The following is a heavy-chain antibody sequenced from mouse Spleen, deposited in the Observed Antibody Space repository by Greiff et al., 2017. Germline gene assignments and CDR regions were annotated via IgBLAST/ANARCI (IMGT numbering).Heavy chain of an antibody. CDR2: INYDGSST. D-gene: IGHD2-14*01. V-gene: IGHV5-16*01. Sequence: EVMLVESEGGLVQPGSSMKLSCTASGFTFSDYYMAWVRQVPEKGLEWVANINYDGSSTYYLDSLKSRFIISRDNAKNILYLQMSSLKSEDTATYYCARVYDGFDYWGQGTTLTVSS. J-gene: IGHJ2*01. CDR1: GFTFSDYY. CDR3: ARVYDGFDY.